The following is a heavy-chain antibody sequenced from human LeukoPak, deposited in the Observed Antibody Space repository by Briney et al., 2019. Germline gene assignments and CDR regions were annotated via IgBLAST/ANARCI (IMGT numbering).Heavy chain of an antibody. V-gene: IGHV3-53*01. CDR1: GFTVSSNY. CDR3: ARGSIAAASTSAYYYYGMDV. CDR2: IYSGGST. D-gene: IGHD6-13*01. Sequence: GGSLRLSCAASGFTVSSNYMSWVRQAPGKGLEWVSVIYSGGSTYYADSVKGRFTISRDNSKNTLYLQMNSLRAEDTAVYYCARGSIAAASTSAYYYYGMDVWGQGTTVTVSS. J-gene: IGHJ6*02.